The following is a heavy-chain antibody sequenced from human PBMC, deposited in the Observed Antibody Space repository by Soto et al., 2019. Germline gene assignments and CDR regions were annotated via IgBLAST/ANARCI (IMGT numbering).Heavy chain of an antibody. CDR1: GGSISSSNW. Sequence: PSETLSLTCAVSGGSISSSNWWSWVRQPPGKGLEWTGEIYHSGSTNYNPSLKSRVTISVDKSKNQFSLKLSSVTAADTAVYYCARVYLDILTGKGPPMNMDVWGQGTTVTVSS. V-gene: IGHV4-4*02. J-gene: IGHJ6*02. CDR2: IYHSGST. CDR3: ARVYLDILTGKGPPMNMDV. D-gene: IGHD3-9*01.